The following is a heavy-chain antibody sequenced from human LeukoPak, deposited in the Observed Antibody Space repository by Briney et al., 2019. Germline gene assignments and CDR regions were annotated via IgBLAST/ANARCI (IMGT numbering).Heavy chain of an antibody. V-gene: IGHV3-53*01. CDR1: GFTVSSNY. J-gene: IGHJ4*02. CDR3: ARFLEWLFDY. CDR2: IYSGGST. Sequence: GGSLRLSCAASGFTVSSNYMSWVRQAPGKGLEWVSVIYSGGSTYYADSVKGRFTISRDNTKNTLYLQMNSLRAEDTAVYYCARFLEWLFDYWGQGTLVTVSS. D-gene: IGHD3-3*01.